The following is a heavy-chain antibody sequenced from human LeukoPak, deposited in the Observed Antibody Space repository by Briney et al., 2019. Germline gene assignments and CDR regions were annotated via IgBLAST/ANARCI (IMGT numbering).Heavy chain of an antibody. D-gene: IGHD6-13*01. CDR1: GGSISRHY. CDR3: ARDPSYSSSSYYYYYGMDV. Sequence: SETLSLTCTVSGGSISRHYWSWIRQPPGKGLEWIGYIYHSGSTNYNPSLKSRVTISVDTSENQFSLKVSSVTAADTAVYYCARDPSYSSSSYYYYYGMDVWGQGTTVTVSS. V-gene: IGHV4-59*11. J-gene: IGHJ6*02. CDR2: IYHSGST.